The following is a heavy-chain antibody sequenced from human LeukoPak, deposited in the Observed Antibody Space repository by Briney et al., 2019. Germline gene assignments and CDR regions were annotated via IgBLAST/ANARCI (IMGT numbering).Heavy chain of an antibody. V-gene: IGHV3-7*01. CDR2: INQDGSES. CDR1: GFAFRSYW. J-gene: IGHJ6*02. D-gene: IGHD3-10*01. Sequence: PGGSLRLSCAASGFAFRSYWMSWVRQAPGKGLEWVANINQDGSESHCVDSVKGRYTISRDNAKNSLFLQMNSLRAEDTAVYYCASWITMVRGVIRGMDVWGQGTTVTVSS. CDR3: ASWITMVRGVIRGMDV.